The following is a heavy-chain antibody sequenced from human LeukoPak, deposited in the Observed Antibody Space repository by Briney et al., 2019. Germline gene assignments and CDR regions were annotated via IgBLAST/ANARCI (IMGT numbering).Heavy chain of an antibody. V-gene: IGHV3-30*04. CDR3: AREPRGFHCTTASCFHFDY. CDR2: TSSDGNDK. Sequence: PGRSLRLSCAASGFTFSSYAMRWVRQAPGKGLEWVAFTSSDGNDKYYTDSVKGRFTISRDNSKNTLYLQMNSLRAEDAAVYYCAREPRGFHCTTASCFHFDYWGQGTLVTVSS. D-gene: IGHD2-2*01. J-gene: IGHJ4*02. CDR1: GFTFSSYA.